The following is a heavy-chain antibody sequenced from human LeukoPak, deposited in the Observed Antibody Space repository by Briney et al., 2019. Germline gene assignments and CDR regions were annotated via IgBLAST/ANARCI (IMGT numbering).Heavy chain of an antibody. V-gene: IGHV1-58*01. CDR3: AAADYYGSGSYYNSVYGMDV. J-gene: IGHJ6*04. CDR1: GFTFTSSA. Sequence: ASVKVSCKASGFTFTSSAVQWVRQARGQRLERIGWIVVGSGNTIYAQKFQERVTITRDMSTSTAYMELSSLRSEDTAVYYCAAADYYGSGSYYNSVYGMDVWGKGTTVTVSS. D-gene: IGHD3-10*01. CDR2: IVVGSGNT.